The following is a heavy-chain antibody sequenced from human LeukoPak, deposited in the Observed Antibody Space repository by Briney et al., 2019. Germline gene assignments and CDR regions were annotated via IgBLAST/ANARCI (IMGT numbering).Heavy chain of an antibody. J-gene: IGHJ4*02. CDR1: GFTFGDYG. Sequence: PGGSLRLSCTASGFTFGDYGVSWFRQAPGKGPEWVGFIRGKAFGVTREYAASVKGRFTISRDDSNSIAYLQMNSLNTEDTAVYYCSRLITSMDYSNQRVDSWGQGTLVTVSS. CDR3: SRLITSMDYSNQRVDS. V-gene: IGHV3-49*03. CDR2: IRGKAFGVTR. D-gene: IGHD4-11*01.